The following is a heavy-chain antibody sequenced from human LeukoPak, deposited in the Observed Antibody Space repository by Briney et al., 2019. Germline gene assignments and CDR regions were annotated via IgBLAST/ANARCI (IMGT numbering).Heavy chain of an antibody. J-gene: IGHJ3*02. CDR2: IYYSGST. Sequence: PSETLSLTCTVSGGSISSYYWSWIRQPPGKGLEWIGYIYYSGSTNYNPSLKSRVTISVDTSKNQFSLKLSSVTAADTAVYYCARGITMPSDAFDIWGQGTMVTVSS. V-gene: IGHV4-59*01. CDR1: GGSISSYY. CDR3: ARGITMPSDAFDI. D-gene: IGHD3-10*01.